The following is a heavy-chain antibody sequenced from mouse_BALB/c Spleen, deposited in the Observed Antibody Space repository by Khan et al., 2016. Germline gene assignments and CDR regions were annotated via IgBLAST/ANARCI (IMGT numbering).Heavy chain of an antibody. Sequence: VQLLQSGAELVKPGASVKLSCTASGFNINDNSMPWVKQRPEQGLEWIGRIDPANGHTKYAPKVQGKATITADTASNTAYLQISSLTSEDTAVYYCARSATTVVSFVYWCQGTTLTVSS. V-gene: IGHV14-3*02. J-gene: IGHJ2*01. CDR2: IDPANGHT. D-gene: IGHD1-1*01. CDR1: GFNINDNS. CDR3: ARSATTVVSFVY.